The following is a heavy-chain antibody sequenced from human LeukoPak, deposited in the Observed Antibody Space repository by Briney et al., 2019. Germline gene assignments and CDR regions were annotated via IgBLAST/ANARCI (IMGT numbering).Heavy chain of an antibody. J-gene: IGHJ4*02. CDR3: ARAERWLQYGY. CDR2: IRDDGSNK. D-gene: IGHD5-24*01. CDR1: GFTFSTYG. V-gene: IGHV3-30*02. Sequence: GGSLRLSCAASGFTFSTYGMHWVRQAPGKELEWVAFIRDDGSNKYYADSVKGRFTISRDNSKNTLYLQMNSVRVEDTTVYYCARAERWLQYGYWGQGTLVTVSS.